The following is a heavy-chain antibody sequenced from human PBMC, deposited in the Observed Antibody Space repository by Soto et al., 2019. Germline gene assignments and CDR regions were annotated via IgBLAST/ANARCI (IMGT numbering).Heavy chain of an antibody. CDR2: ISYDGNKE. J-gene: IGHJ3*02. D-gene: IGHD1-26*01. CDR1: GFTFSAYT. CDR3: ARDGYSGRSDGFDI. Sequence: QVQLVESGGGVVQPGRSLRLSCAASGFTFSAYTMHWVRQPPGKGLEWVAVISYDGNKERYTDPVKGRFTVSRDNSKSTLYLQMNSLKSEDTAVYYCARDGYSGRSDGFDIWGQGTMVTVSS. V-gene: IGHV3-30-3*01.